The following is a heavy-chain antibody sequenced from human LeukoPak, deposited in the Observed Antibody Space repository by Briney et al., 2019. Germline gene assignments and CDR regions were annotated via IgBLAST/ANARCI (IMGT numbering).Heavy chain of an antibody. V-gene: IGHV3-7*01. CDR1: GFTFSSYW. Sequence: PGGSLRLSCAASGFTFSSYWMSWVRQAPGKGLEWVANIKQDGSEKYYVDSVKGRFTISRDNAKDSLYLQMNSLRAEDTAVYYCARDPRYCSSTSCHDAFDIWGQGTMVTVSS. CDR2: IKQDGSEK. D-gene: IGHD2-2*01. J-gene: IGHJ3*02. CDR3: ARDPRYCSSTSCHDAFDI.